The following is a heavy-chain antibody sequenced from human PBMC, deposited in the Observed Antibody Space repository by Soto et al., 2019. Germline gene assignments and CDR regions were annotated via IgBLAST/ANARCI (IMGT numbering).Heavy chain of an antibody. V-gene: IGHV4-59*01. D-gene: IGHD3-22*01. J-gene: IGHJ4*02. CDR2: VHYTGST. CDR3: ARGIYDSSGYYTRVFDY. CDR1: GGSISSYY. Sequence: SETLSLTCTVSGGSISSYYWSWIRQPPGKGLEWIGYVHYTGSTNYNSPLKSRVTISVDTSKNQFSLKLSSVTAADTAVYYCARGIYDSSGYYTRVFDYWGPGTLVTVAS.